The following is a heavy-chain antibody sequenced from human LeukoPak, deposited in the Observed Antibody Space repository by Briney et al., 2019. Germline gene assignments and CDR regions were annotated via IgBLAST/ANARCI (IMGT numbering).Heavy chain of an antibody. J-gene: IGHJ6*03. CDR3: AKEGEPFRGYLDV. V-gene: IGHV3-33*03. Sequence: GGSLRLSCVGSGFTFCRVGMQWVCQAPGKGLEWVAVIHNDGTMGQYADTVQGRFNISKDNSQDTLYLQMNSLRDDDTAVYYCAKEGEPFRGYLDVWGKGTTVIVSS. CDR1: GFTFCRVG. D-gene: IGHD1-14*01. CDR2: IHNDGTMG.